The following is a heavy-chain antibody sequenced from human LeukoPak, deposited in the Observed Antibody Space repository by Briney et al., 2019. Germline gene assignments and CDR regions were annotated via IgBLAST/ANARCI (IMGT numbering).Heavy chain of an antibody. J-gene: IGHJ5*02. D-gene: IGHD1-7*01. V-gene: IGHV3-33*01. CDR3: ARQGGLGNYATGSWFDP. CDR1: GFTFSNYG. Sequence: GGSLRLSCAGSGFTFSNYGMHWVRQAPGKGLEWVAVIWYEGTNKYYADSVKGRFTISRDNSKNTLYLQMDSLRAEDTVMYYCARQGGLGNYATGSWFDPWGQGTLVTVSS. CDR2: IWYEGTNK.